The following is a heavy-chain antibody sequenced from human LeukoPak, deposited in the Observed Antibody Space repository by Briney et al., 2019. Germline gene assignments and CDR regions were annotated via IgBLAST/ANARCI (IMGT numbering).Heavy chain of an antibody. CDR3: ATTYSSSWYYFDY. V-gene: IGHV4-39*01. CDR2: IYYSGST. Sequence: PSETLSLTCTVSGGPISSSSYYWGWIRQPPGKGLEWIGSIYYSGSTYYNPSLKSRVTISVDTSKNQFSLKLSSVTAADTAVYYCATTYSSSWYYFDYWGQGTLVTVSS. D-gene: IGHD6-13*01. J-gene: IGHJ4*02. CDR1: GGPISSSSYY.